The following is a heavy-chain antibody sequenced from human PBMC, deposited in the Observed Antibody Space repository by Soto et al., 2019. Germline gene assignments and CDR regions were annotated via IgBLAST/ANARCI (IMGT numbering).Heavy chain of an antibody. CDR2: ISGSGGST. V-gene: IGHV3-23*01. CDR3: AKVRFPLTTVTPLYYFDY. J-gene: IGHJ4*02. Sequence: GGSLRLSCAASGFTFSSYAMSWVRQAPGKGLEWVSAISGSGGSTYYADSVKGRFTISRDNSKNTLYLQMNSLRAEDTAVYYCAKVRFPLTTVTPLYYFDYWGQGTLVTVSS. D-gene: IGHD4-17*01. CDR1: GFTFSSYA.